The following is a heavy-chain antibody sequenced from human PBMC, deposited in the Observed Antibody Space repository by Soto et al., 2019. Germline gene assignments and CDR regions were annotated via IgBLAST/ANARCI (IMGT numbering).Heavy chain of an antibody. D-gene: IGHD3-10*01. CDR1: GGSITNYY. V-gene: IGHV4-59*08. Sequence: QVQLQESGPGLVKPSETLSLTCTVSGGSITNYYCSWFRQPPGKGLEWIGYINYDGYSAYNLTLKRRVTLAMDASKTLSSLMMESVTATDTAVYYCARQGFGPLHGLVDVWGPGTRVIVSS. J-gene: IGHJ6*01. CDR3: ARQGFGPLHGLVDV. CDR2: INYDGYS.